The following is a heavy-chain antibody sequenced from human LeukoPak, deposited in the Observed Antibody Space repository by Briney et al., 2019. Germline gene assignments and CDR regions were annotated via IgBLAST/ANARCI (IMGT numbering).Heavy chain of an antibody. Sequence: GGSLRLSCAASGFPLSSYWMSWVRQAPGKGLECVANMNQDGSEKYYVDSMKGRFTISRDNAKNSLYLQMNSLRAEDTAIYYCVRDEGSGTHWLWGQGTLVIVSS. J-gene: IGHJ4*02. CDR2: MNQDGSEK. V-gene: IGHV3-7*03. D-gene: IGHD3-10*01. CDR1: GFPLSSYW. CDR3: VRDEGSGTHWL.